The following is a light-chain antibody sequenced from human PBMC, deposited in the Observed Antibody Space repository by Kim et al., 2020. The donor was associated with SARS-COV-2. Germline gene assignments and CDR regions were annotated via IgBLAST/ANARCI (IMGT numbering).Light chain of an antibody. J-gene: IGKJ4*01. CDR2: DAA. CDR3: QQRSNRPPAVT. CDR1: QSIGIS. Sequence: PGEGAILSCRASQSIGISLGWYQHKLGQAPRLLIYDAAIRAAGIPDRFSGVGSGTDFTLTISSLEPEDFAVYYSQQRSNRPPAVTFGGGTKVDIK. V-gene: IGKV3-11*01.